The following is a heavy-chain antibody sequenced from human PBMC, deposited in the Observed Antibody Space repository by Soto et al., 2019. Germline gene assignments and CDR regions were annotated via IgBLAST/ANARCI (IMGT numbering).Heavy chain of an antibody. CDR1: GFTFSSYA. V-gene: IGHV3-23*01. D-gene: IGHD2-15*01. CDR3: ASGARIVVVVAAEDFDY. CDR2: ISGSGGST. Sequence: GGSLRLSCAASGFTFSSYAMSWVRQAPGKGLEWVSAISGSGGSTYYADSVKGRFTISRDNSKNTLYLQMNSLGAEDTAVYYCASGARIVVVVAAEDFDYWGQGTLVTVSS. J-gene: IGHJ4*02.